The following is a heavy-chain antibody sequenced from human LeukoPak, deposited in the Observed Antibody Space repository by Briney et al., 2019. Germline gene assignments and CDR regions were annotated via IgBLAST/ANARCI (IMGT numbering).Heavy chain of an antibody. CDR2: IYSGGST. CDR3: ARGIAVAGIFDY. J-gene: IGHJ4*02. D-gene: IGHD6-19*01. CDR1: GFTVSSNY. Sequence: GGSLRLSCAASGFTVSSNYMSWVRQAPGKGLEWVSVIYSGGSTYYADSVKGRFTISRDNSKNTLYLQTNSLRAEDTAVYYCARGIAVAGIFDYWGQGTLVTVSS. V-gene: IGHV3-53*01.